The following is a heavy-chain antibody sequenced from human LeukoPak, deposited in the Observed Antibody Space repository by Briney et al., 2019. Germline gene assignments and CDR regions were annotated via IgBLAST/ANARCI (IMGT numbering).Heavy chain of an antibody. V-gene: IGHV3-13*01. Sequence: GGSLRPSCAASGFSFNNYDMHWVRQAPGKGLEWVSSLGSGGDTYYPDSVRGRFTISKETAKNSLYLQMAGLRDDDTAVYYCVRGRRSYGFDHWGQGTQVTVSS. J-gene: IGHJ4*02. CDR2: LGSGGDT. CDR1: GFSFNNYD. CDR3: VRGRRSYGFDH. D-gene: IGHD3-16*01.